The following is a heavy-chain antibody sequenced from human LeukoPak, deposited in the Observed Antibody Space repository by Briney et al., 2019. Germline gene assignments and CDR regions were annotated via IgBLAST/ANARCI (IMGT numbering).Heavy chain of an antibody. CDR3: ARTWIHEAYNWFDP. V-gene: IGHV1-46*01. D-gene: IGHD5-18*01. J-gene: IGHJ5*02. CDR2: INPSGGST. CDR1: GYTFTTYY. Sequence: ASVKVSCKASGYTFTTYYMHWVRQAPGQGLEWMGIINPSGGSTNYAQKFQGRVTLTRDMSTSTVYMELSSLRSEDTAAYYCARTWIHEAYNWFDPWGQGTLVTVSS.